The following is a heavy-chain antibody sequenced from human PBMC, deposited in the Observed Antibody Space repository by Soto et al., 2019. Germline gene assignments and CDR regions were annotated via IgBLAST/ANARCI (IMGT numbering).Heavy chain of an antibody. J-gene: IGHJ4*02. CDR2: INHSGSA. V-gene: IGHV4-34*01. CDR3: ARGLITGSHYSGGWYYFDS. CDR1: GESFSGYI. D-gene: IGHD6-19*01. Sequence: PSETLSLTYAVYGESFSGYIWTWIRQTPGKGLQWIGQINHSGSAYYNPSLKSRVTISVHTSNSQFSLELSSVTAADTAVYYCARGLITGSHYSGGWYYFDSWGQGTQVTSP.